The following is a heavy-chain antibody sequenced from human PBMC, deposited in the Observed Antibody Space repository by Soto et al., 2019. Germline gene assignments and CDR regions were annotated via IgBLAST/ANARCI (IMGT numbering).Heavy chain of an antibody. CDR3: PQSTTTVTWWFAP. D-gene: IGHD4-17*01. CDR2: IYWDDDT. J-gene: IGHJ5*02. Sequence: QITLKESGPTLVKPTQTLTLTCTFSGFSLTTRGVGVGWIRQPPGKPLEWLALIYWDDDTRYSPSLKSRLATPKDTPKNQVVLKMSNVAPGDTGTYFCPQSTTTVTWWFAPGGQGTLVTVPS. V-gene: IGHV2-5*02. CDR1: GFSLTTRGVG.